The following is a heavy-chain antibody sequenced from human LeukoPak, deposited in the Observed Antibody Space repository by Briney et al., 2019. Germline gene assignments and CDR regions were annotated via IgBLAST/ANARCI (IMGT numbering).Heavy chain of an antibody. D-gene: IGHD4-17*01. CDR1: GFTFSSYW. CDR2: VSTDGNII. J-gene: IGHJ4*02. V-gene: IGHV3-74*01. Sequence: GGSLRLSCAASGFTFSSYWMNWVRQAPGKGLVWVSRVSTDGNIISYADSVKGRFTISRDNAKNTVYLQMNSLRAEDTAVYYCVRDRTTVTLFDSWGQGTLVTVSS. CDR3: VRDRTTVTLFDS.